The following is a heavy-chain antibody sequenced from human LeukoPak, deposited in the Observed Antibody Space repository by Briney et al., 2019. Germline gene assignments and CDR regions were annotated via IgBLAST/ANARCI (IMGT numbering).Heavy chain of an antibody. CDR1: GYSISSGYY. J-gene: IGHJ4*02. CDR2: IYPSGTT. D-gene: IGHD1-26*01. V-gene: IGHV4-38-2*02. CDR3: ARGVNSGYFDY. Sequence: SETLSLTCTVSGYSISSGYYWGWIRQPPGKGLEWIGNIYPSGTTYYNPSLKTRVTISVDTSKNQFSLKLTSVTAADTAVYYCARGVNSGYFDYCGQGTLVTVSS.